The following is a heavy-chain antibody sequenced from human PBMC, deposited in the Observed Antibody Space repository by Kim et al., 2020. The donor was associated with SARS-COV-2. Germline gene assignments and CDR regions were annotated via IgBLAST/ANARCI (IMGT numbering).Heavy chain of an antibody. CDR3: ARANMITFGGVIGHFDY. Sequence: LKSRVNIYVDTSKNQCSLKLSSVTAADTAVYYCARANMITFGGVIGHFDYWGQGTLVTVSS. V-gene: IGHV4-31*02. J-gene: IGHJ4*02. D-gene: IGHD3-16*02.